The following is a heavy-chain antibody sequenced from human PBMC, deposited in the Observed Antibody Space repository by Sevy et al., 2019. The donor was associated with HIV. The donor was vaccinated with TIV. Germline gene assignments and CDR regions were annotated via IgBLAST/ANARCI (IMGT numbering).Heavy chain of an antibody. J-gene: IGHJ6*03. V-gene: IGHV3-23*01. CDR2: ISGSAGNT. Sequence: GGPLRLSCAASGFTFSSYAMNWVRQAPGKGLEWVSGISGSAGNTYYGDSVKGRFTISRDNSKNTVYMQMNSLRAEDTAVYYCAKDPRWEPGHYSYYMDVWGKGTTVTVSS. CDR3: AKDPRWEPGHYSYYMDV. D-gene: IGHD1-26*01. CDR1: GFTFSSYA.